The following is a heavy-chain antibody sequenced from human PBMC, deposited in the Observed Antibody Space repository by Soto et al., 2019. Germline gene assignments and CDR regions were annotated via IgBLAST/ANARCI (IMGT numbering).Heavy chain of an antibody. CDR2: ISVYNGNT. V-gene: IGHV1-18*04. CDR1: GYTFTSYG. J-gene: IGHJ4*02. CDR3: ARGGYCGSTSCYTTFEY. Sequence: QVQLVQSGAEVKEPGASVKVSCKASGYTFTSYGFTWLRQAPGQGLEWMGWISVYNGNTNYAQNVQGRVTMTTDTSTTTAYMELRSLRSDDTAVYYCARGGYCGSTSCYTTFEYWGQGTLVTVSS. D-gene: IGHD2-2*02.